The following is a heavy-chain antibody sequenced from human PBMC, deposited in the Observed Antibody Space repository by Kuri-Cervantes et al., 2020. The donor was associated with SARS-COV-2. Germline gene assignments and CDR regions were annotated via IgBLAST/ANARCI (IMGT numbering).Heavy chain of an antibody. J-gene: IGHJ6*03. V-gene: IGHV5-51*01. D-gene: IGHD4-17*01. CDR3: ARRAYGEEVDYYYMDV. CDR1: GYSFTTYW. CDR2: IYPGDSDT. Sequence: GESLKISCKGSGYSFTTYWIAWARQMPGKGLEWMGIIYPGDSDTRYSPSFQGQVTISADKSINTAFLQWSSLKASDTAIYYCARRAYGEEVDYYYMDVWGKGTTVTVSS.